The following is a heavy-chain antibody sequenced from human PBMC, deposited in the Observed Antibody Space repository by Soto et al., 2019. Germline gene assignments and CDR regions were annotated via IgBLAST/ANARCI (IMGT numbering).Heavy chain of an antibody. CDR1: GXTXTSXX. Sequence: QVQLVQSGAEVKKPGASVKVSCKASGXTXTSXXXXXXXXXXXXXXXXXXXXXADNGNTKYSQKFQGRVTITRDTSASTAYMERSSLRSEDTAVYYCARGXSRAQLVRTRSLWYFDLWGRGTLVTVSS. V-gene: IGHV1-3*01. D-gene: IGHD6-6*01. J-gene: IGHJ2*01. CDR3: ARGXSRAQLVRTRSLWYFDL. CDR2: XXADNGNT.